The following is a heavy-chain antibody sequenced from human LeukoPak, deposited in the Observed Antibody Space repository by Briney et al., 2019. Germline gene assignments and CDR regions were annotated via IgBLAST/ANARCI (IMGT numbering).Heavy chain of an antibody. CDR2: ISGYNANA. J-gene: IGHJ5*02. CDR1: GYSFTNYG. Sequence: ASVKVSCKASGYSFTNYGITWIREAPGQGPEWLGWISGYNANAHYTQNVQGRVTLTTDTSTNTAYMELRGLTSDDTAMYYCARVGRGCSSIRCYWEDWFHTWGRRTVVIVSS. V-gene: IGHV1-18*01. D-gene: IGHD2-2*01. CDR3: ARVGRGCSSIRCYWEDWFHT.